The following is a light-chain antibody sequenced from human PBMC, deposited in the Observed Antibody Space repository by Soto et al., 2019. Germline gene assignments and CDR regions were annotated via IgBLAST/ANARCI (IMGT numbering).Light chain of an antibody. Sequence: EIVLTQSPVTLSLSPGDRATLSCRASQTVSKYLAWYQQKPGQPPRLLVYDTSNRASGIPARFSGSGSGTDFTLTISSLEPEDFAVYYYQERSKWPMVTFGPGTKVD. CDR2: DTS. CDR3: QERSKWPMVT. J-gene: IGKJ3*01. V-gene: IGKV3-11*01. CDR1: QTVSKY.